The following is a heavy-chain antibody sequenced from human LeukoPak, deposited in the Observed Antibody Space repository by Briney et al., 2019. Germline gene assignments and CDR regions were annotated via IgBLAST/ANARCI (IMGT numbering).Heavy chain of an antibody. D-gene: IGHD2-2*02. Sequence: GGSLRLSCAASGFTVSSNYMNWVRQAPGKGLEWVSVINSGDITYFADSVKGRFTISRDNSKNTLYLQMNSLRAEDTAVYYCAKDREQYQLLYDEGTDYWGQGTLVTVSS. V-gene: IGHV3-53*01. CDR1: GFTVSSNY. J-gene: IGHJ4*02. CDR3: AKDREQYQLLYDEGTDY. CDR2: INSGDIT.